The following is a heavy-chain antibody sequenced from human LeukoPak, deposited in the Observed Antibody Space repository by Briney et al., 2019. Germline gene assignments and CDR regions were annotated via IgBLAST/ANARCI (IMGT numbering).Heavy chain of an antibody. CDR1: GGSFSGYY. J-gene: IGHJ6*02. V-gene: IGHV4-34*01. CDR3: ARVTSSFYYGMDV. Sequence: SETLSLTCAVYGGSFSGYYWSWIRQPPGKGLEWIGEITHSGSTNYNPSLKSRVTISVDASKNQFSLSLRSVTAADTAVYYCARVTSSFYYGMDVWGQGTTVTVFS. CDR2: ITHSGST.